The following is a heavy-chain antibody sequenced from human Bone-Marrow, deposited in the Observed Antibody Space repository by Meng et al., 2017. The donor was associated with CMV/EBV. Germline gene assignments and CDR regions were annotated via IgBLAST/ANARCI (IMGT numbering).Heavy chain of an antibody. CDR1: GFTFSSYW. CDR2: IKQDGSEK. J-gene: IGHJ4*02. V-gene: IGHV3-7*03. D-gene: IGHD1-26*01. Sequence: GESLKISCAASGFTFSSYWMSWVRQAPGKGLEWVANIKQDGSEKYYVDSVKGRFTISRDNAKNSLYLQMNSLRAEDTALYYCARDRVGSYPDYWGQGTLVTVSS. CDR3: ARDRVGSYPDY.